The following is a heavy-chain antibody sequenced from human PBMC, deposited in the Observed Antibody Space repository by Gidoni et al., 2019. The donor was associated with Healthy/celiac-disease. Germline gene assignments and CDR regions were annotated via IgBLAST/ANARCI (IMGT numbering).Heavy chain of an antibody. Sequence: QVQLVQSGAEVKKPGASVKVSCTASGYTFTSYYMHWVRQAPGQGLEWMGIINPSGGSTSYAQKFQGRVTMTRDTSTSTVYMELSSLRSEDTAVYYCARARFNGDSADYWGQGTLVTVSS. D-gene: IGHD4-17*01. V-gene: IGHV1-46*01. J-gene: IGHJ4*02. CDR2: INPSGGST. CDR3: ARARFNGDSADY. CDR1: GYTFTSYY.